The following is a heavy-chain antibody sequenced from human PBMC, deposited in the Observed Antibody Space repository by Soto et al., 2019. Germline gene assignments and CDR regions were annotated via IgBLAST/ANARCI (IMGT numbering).Heavy chain of an antibody. CDR1: GFTFNYYP. V-gene: IGHV3-30-3*01. Sequence: QMQLVESGGGVVQPGESLRLSCAASGFTFNYYPMHWVRQTPGKGLEWVAVISFDGSNKYYADSVKGRFTISRDNSKNMFYLQMNSLRAEDAAVYYCERLPGALVAVLYIYPLDGREAMFDVDVWGHGTTVSVSS. CDR2: ISFDGSNK. J-gene: IGHJ6*02. D-gene: IGHD3-10*02. CDR3: ERLPGALVAVLYIYPLDGREAMFDVDV.